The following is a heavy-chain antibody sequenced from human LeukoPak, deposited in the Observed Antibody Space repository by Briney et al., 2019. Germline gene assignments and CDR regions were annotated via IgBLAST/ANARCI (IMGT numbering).Heavy chain of an antibody. CDR1: GFTLSSYG. CDR2: IGGRDGST. V-gene: IGHV3-23*01. J-gene: IGHJ4*02. D-gene: IGHD3-10*01. CDR3: AKGHYYGSGRLDY. Sequence: GGSLSLSCAASGFTLSSYGMSWVRQAPGKGLEWVSAIGGRDGSTYYADSVKGRFTIPRDNSKNTLYVQMNSLRAEDTAVYHCAKGHYYGSGRLDYWGQGTLVTVSS.